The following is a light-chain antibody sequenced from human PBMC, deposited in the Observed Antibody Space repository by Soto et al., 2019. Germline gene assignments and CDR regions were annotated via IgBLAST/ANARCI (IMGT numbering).Light chain of an antibody. J-gene: IGLJ3*02. CDR3: SSYAGSNDWV. Sequence: QSVLTQPPSASGSPGQSVTISCTGTSSDVGGYNYVSWYQQHPGKDPKLIIYEVSKRPSGVPDRFSGSKSGNTASLTVSGLQAEDEADYYCSSYAGSNDWVFGGGTKVTVL. CDR1: SSDVGGYNY. CDR2: EVS. V-gene: IGLV2-8*01.